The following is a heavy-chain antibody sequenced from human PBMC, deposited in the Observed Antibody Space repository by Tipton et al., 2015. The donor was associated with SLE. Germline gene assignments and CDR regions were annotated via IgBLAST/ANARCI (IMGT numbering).Heavy chain of an antibody. CDR3: ARAPNGYDSSGYYFDY. CDR2: IKQDGSEK. D-gene: IGHD3-22*01. J-gene: IGHJ4*02. V-gene: IGHV3-7*01. CDR1: GFTFSSYW. Sequence: SLRLSWAASGFTFSSYWMSWVRQAPGKGLEWVANIKQDGSEKYYVDSVKGRFTISRDNAKNSLYLQMNSLRAEDTAVYYCARAPNGYDSSGYYFDYWGQGTLVTVSS.